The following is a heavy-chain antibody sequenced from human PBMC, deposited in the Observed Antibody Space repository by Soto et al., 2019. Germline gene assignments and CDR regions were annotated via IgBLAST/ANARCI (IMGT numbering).Heavy chain of an antibody. CDR2: IIPILGIA. CDR1: GGTFSSYT. CDR3: AAARGYCSGGSCFSLPDY. Sequence: SVKVSCKASGGTFSSYTISWVRQAPGQGLEWMGRIIPILGIANYAQKFQGRVTITTDKSTSTAYMELSSLRSEDTAVYYCAAARGYCSGGSCFSLPDYWGQGTLVTVSS. J-gene: IGHJ4*02. V-gene: IGHV1-69*02. D-gene: IGHD2-15*01.